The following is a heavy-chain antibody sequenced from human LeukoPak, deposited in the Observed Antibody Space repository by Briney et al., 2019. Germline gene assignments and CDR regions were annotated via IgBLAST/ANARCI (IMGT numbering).Heavy chain of an antibody. V-gene: IGHV1-18*01. CDR1: SDSFSKYG. Sequence: ASVKVSCKASSDSFSKYGFAWVRQAPGQGLQWMGWTSADSAKACYAQNFQARVTMTTDTSTRTGYMELRSLRSDDAAVYYCATGSYLWGGMDVWGQGTTVIVSS. J-gene: IGHJ6*02. CDR2: TSADSAKA. D-gene: IGHD1-26*01. CDR3: ATGSYLWGGMDV.